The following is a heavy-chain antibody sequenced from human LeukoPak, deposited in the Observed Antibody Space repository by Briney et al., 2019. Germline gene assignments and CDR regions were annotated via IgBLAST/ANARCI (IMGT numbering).Heavy chain of an antibody. CDR3: ARGWLALYYYYYGMDV. D-gene: IGHD3-9*01. V-gene: IGHV3-7*01. Sequence: GSLRLSCAASGFTFSSYWMSWVRQAPGKGLEWVANIKQDGSEKYYVDSVKGRSTISRDNAKNSLYLQMNSLRAEDTAVYYCARGWLALYYYYYGMDVWGQGTTVTVSS. CDR1: GFTFSSYW. J-gene: IGHJ6*02. CDR2: IKQDGSEK.